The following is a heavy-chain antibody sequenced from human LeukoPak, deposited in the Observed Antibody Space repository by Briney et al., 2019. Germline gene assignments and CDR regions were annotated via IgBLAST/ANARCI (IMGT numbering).Heavy chain of an antibody. Sequence: PGRSLRLSCAASGFTFSSYEMNWVRQAPGKGLEWDSYIRSSGSTTYYADSVKGRVTISRDNGKNSLYLQMNSLRAEDTAVYYCARGRSGSSSPLYPLDSWGQGALVSVSS. D-gene: IGHD6-6*01. CDR2: IRSSGSTT. CDR1: GFTFSSYE. J-gene: IGHJ4*02. V-gene: IGHV3-48*03. CDR3: ARGRSGSSSPLYPLDS.